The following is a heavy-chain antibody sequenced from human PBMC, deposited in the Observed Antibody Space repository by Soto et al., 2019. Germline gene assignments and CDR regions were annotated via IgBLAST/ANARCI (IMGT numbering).Heavy chain of an antibody. V-gene: IGHV1-46*02. J-gene: IGHJ6*02. Sequence: SVKVSCKSFVYTFNPLYMHSVRQAPGQGLEWMGVINPSGDGTSYAQKFQGRVTMTRDTSTSTVYMELSSLRSEDTAVYYCARVALGYDCADVWGQGTTVTVSS. D-gene: IGHD1-20*01. CDR3: ARVALGYDCADV. CDR2: INPSGDGT. CDR1: VYTFNPLY.